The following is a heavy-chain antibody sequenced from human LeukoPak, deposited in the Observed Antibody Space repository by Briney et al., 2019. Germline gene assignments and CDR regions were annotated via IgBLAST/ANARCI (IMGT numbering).Heavy chain of an antibody. Sequence: SDTLSLTCTVSGGSISSCSYYWGWIRQPPGKGLEWIGRISSSGSTNYNPSLKSRVTISVDTSKNQFSLKLSSVTAADTAVYFCARGPYSYDSSGAFDIWGQGTMVTVSS. J-gene: IGHJ3*02. CDR3: ARGPYSYDSSGAFDI. D-gene: IGHD3-22*01. CDR1: GGSISSCSYY. V-gene: IGHV4-39*07. CDR2: ISSSGST.